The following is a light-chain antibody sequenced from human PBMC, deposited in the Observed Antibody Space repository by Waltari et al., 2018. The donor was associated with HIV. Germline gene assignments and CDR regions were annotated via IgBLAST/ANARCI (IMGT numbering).Light chain of an antibody. CDR2: QDN. Sequence: SYEVTQPPSVAVSPGQTASIPCSGYELGDNYTSWYQQKPCQSPLLVIYQDNKRPSGIPGRFSGSSSGHTATLTISGTLPMDEADYYCQAWGSTTSGVFGRGTKLTVL. V-gene: IGLV3-1*01. J-gene: IGLJ2*01. CDR1: ELGDNY. CDR3: QAWGSTTSGV.